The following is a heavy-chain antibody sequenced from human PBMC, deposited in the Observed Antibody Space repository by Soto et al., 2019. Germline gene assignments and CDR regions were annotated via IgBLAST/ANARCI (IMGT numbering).Heavy chain of an antibody. J-gene: IGHJ6*02. CDR1: GFTFGNQT. V-gene: IGHV3-21*02. Sequence: EVQLVESGGGLVKPGGSLRLSCVASGFTFGNQTMTWIRQAPGKGLEWVASISSTSRYIHHADSVKGRFTISRDNAKNSLFLQMNSLRAGDTALYYCAGRIAAGGGMDVWGQGTTVSVSS. CDR3: AGRIAAGGGMDV. D-gene: IGHD6-13*01. CDR2: ISSTSRYI.